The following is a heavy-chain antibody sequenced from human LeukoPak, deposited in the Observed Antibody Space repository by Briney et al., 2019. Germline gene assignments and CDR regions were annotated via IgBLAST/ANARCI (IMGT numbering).Heavy chain of an antibody. V-gene: IGHV3-21*01. Sequence: PGGSLRLSCAASGFTFSSYSMNWVRQAPGKGLEWVSFISSSSNYIYYADSVKGRFTISRDNAKNSLYLQMNSLRAEDTAVYYCARDNDLLRYFDWPLDYWGQGTLVTVSS. J-gene: IGHJ4*02. CDR1: GFTFSSYS. D-gene: IGHD3-9*01. CDR2: ISSSSNYI. CDR3: ARDNDLLRYFDWPLDY.